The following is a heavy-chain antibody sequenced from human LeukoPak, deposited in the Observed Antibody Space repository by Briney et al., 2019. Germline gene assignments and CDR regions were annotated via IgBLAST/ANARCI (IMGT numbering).Heavy chain of an antibody. V-gene: IGHV4-38-2*02. D-gene: IGHD3-22*01. CDR3: ARAARYYYDSSGYYYGPPLGY. CDR2: IWHTGST. CDR1: GYSINSGYY. J-gene: IGHJ4*02. Sequence: SETLSLTCTVSGYSINSGYYWGWIRQPPGKGLEWIGSIWHTGSTYYNPSLKSRVTISVDTSKNQFSLKLSSVTAADTAVYYCARAARYYYDSSGYYYGPPLGYWGQGTLVTVSS.